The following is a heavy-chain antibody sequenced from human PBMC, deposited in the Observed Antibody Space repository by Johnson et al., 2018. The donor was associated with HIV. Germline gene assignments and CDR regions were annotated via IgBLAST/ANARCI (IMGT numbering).Heavy chain of an antibody. J-gene: IGHJ3*02. D-gene: IGHD3-9*01. CDR1: GFTFSSYA. Sequence: QVQLVESGGGVVQPGRSLRLSCAASGFTFSSYAMDWVRQAPGKGLEWVAVISYEGSNKYYADSVKGRFTISRDNAKNSLYLQMNSLRAEDTALYYCAKDLSPWFDAFDIWGQGTMVTVSS. CDR3: AKDLSPWFDAFDI. V-gene: IGHV3-30-3*01. CDR2: ISYEGSNK.